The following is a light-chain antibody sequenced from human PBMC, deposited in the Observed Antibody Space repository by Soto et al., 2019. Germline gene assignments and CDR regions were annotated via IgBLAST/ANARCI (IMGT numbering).Light chain of an antibody. CDR2: GAS. J-gene: IGKJ1*01. CDR3: QQYESTPVT. Sequence: EIVLTQSPGTLSLSPGERATLSCRASQSVSSSFFAWYQQKPGQAPRLLLYGASSRATGIPDRFSGNGSGTDFSLTISRLEPEDFAVYYCQQYESTPVTFGQGTKVDIK. CDR1: QSVSSSF. V-gene: IGKV3-20*01.